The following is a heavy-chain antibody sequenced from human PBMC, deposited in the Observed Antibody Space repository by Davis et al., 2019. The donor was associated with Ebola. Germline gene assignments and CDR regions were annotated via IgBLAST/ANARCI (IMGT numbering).Heavy chain of an antibody. V-gene: IGHV3-21*05. J-gene: IGHJ6*02. Sequence: GESLKISCAASGFTFSSYSMNWVRQAPGKGLEWVSYISSSSSYIYYADSVKGRFTISRDNAKNSLYLQMNSLRAEDTAVYYCARVPEVYYDFWSGLPYYYYGMDVWGQGTTVTVSS. CDR2: ISSSSSYI. CDR3: ARVPEVYYDFWSGLPYYYYGMDV. D-gene: IGHD3-3*01. CDR1: GFTFSSYS.